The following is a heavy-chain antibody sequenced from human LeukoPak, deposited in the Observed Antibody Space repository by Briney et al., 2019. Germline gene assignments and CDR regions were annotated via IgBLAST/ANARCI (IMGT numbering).Heavy chain of an antibody. J-gene: IGHJ4*02. Sequence: GGSLRLSCAASGFTFSSYSMNWVRQAPGKGLEWVSSISSTSGYIYFADSVKGRFTISRDNAKNSLYLQMNSLRAEDTAVYYCARGRSSWPLPFDYWGQGTLVTVSS. CDR3: ARGRSSWPLPFDY. CDR2: ISSTSGYI. D-gene: IGHD6-13*01. V-gene: IGHV3-21*01. CDR1: GFTFSSYS.